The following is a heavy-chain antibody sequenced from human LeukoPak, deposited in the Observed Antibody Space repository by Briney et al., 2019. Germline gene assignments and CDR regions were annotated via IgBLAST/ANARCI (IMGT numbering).Heavy chain of an antibody. CDR2: INHSGST. J-gene: IGHJ4*02. CDR1: GGSFSGYY. V-gene: IGHV4-34*01. D-gene: IGHD5-18*01. CDR3: ARDGGSTAMAIDY. Sequence: SETLSLTCAVYGGSFSGYYWSWIRQPPGKGLEWIGEINHSGSTNYNPSLKSRVTISVDMSKNQFSLKLSSVTAADTAVYYCARDGGSTAMAIDYWGQGTLVTVSS.